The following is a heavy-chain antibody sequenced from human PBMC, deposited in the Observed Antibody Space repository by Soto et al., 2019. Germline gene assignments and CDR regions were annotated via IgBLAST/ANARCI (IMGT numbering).Heavy chain of an antibody. D-gene: IGHD5-18*01. CDR2: IIPILGIA. J-gene: IGHJ6*02. CDR3: ARVGTAMVTYYGMDV. Sequence: SVKVSCKASGGTFSSYTISWVRQAPGQGLEWTGRIIPILGIANYAQKFQGRVTITADKSTSTAYMELSSLRSEDTAVYYCARVGTAMVTYYGMDVWGQGTTVTVSS. V-gene: IGHV1-69*02. CDR1: GGTFSSYT.